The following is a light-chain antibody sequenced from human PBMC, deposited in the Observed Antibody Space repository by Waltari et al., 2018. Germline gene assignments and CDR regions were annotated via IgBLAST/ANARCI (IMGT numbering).Light chain of an antibody. V-gene: IGKV3-15*01. Sequence: EIVMTQSPAALSVSPGERATLSCRASHTISSALAWYQQKPGQAPRLLIYGASTRATGVPLRFSGSASGTEFTLTISSLQSEDFAVYHCQQYDKWPPTFGQGTKLEIK. CDR3: QQYDKWPPT. J-gene: IGKJ2*01. CDR1: HTISSA. CDR2: GAS.